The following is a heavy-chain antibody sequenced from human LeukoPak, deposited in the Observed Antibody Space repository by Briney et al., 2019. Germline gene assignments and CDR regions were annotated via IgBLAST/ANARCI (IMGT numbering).Heavy chain of an antibody. CDR3: ARAFGYDSSGYYYVQYYYYYYGMDV. Sequence: PGGSLRLSCAASGFTFSDYYMSWIRQAPGKGLEWVSYISSSGSTIYYADSAKGRFTISRDNAKNSLYLQMNSLRAEDTAVYYCARAFGYDSSGYYYVQYYYYYYGMDVWGQGTTVTVSS. CDR1: GFTFSDYY. V-gene: IGHV3-11*01. CDR2: ISSSGSTI. D-gene: IGHD3-22*01. J-gene: IGHJ6*02.